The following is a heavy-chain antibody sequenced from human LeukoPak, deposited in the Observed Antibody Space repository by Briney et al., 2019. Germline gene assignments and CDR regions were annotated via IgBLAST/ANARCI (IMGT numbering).Heavy chain of an antibody. CDR1: GYTFTING. V-gene: IGHV1-18*01. D-gene: IGHD6-13*01. Sequence: ASVKVSCEASGYTFTINGISWVRQAPGRGLEWMWWISANSGDTIYAEKLHGRDTLTRDTSTGTAYMELNSLAYDDTAVYYCARDRWYAFGYWGEGTLVTVSS. J-gene: IGHJ4*02. CDR2: ISANSGDT. CDR3: ARDRWYAFGY.